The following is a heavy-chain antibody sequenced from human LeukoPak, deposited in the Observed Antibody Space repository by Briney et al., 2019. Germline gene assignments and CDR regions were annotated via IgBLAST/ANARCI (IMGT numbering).Heavy chain of an antibody. D-gene: IGHD6-13*01. CDR2: IKSKTDGGTT. CDR1: GFTFSNAW. CDR3: PTVGAAAGTAGDYYYRGMDV. J-gene: IGHJ6*02. Sequence: GGSLRLSCAASGFTFSNAWMSWVRQAPGKGLEWVGRIKSKTDGGTTDYAAPVKGRFTISRDDSKITLYLKMNSLNNEATAVHYCPTVGAAAGTAGDYYYRGMDVWGQGTTVTVSS. V-gene: IGHV3-15*01.